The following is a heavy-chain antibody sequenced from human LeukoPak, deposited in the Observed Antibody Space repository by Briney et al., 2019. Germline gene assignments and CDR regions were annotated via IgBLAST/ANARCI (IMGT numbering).Heavy chain of an antibody. Sequence: SETLSLTCTVSGGSISSGGYFWSWIRQPAGKGLEWIGRFYASGSTNYNPSLQSRVTISVDTSKNQFTLKLTSVTAADTAVYYCALGNCPTTSCYPGVAFDIWGQGTMVTVSS. V-gene: IGHV4-61*02. CDR3: ALGNCPTTSCYPGVAFDI. D-gene: IGHD2-2*01. CDR1: GGSISSGGYF. CDR2: FYASGST. J-gene: IGHJ3*02.